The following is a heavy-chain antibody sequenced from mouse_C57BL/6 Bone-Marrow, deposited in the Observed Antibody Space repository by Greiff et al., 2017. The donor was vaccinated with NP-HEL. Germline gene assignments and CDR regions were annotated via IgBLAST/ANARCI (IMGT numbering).Heavy chain of an antibody. D-gene: IGHD2-5*01. Sequence: EVQGVESGGDLVKPGGSLKLSCAASGFTFSSYGMSWVRQTPDKRLEWVATISSGGSYTYYPDSVKGRFTISRDNAKNTLYLQMSSLKSEDTAMYYCASPYSNYGFDYWGQGTTLTVSS. J-gene: IGHJ2*01. CDR2: ISSGGSYT. V-gene: IGHV5-6*01. CDR3: ASPYSNYGFDY. CDR1: GFTFSSYG.